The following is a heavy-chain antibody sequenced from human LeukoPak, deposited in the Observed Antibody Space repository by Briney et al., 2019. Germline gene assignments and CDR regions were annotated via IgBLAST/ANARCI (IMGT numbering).Heavy chain of an antibody. V-gene: IGHV4-59*01. CDR2: IYYSGST. J-gene: IGHJ6*03. CDR1: GGSISSYY. Sequence: SETLSLTCTVSGGSISSYYWSWIRQPPGKGLEWIGYIYYSGSTNYNPSLKSRVTISVDTSKNQFSLKLSSVTAADTAVYYCARANPWYYCMDVWGKGTTVTISS. CDR3: ARANPWYYCMDV.